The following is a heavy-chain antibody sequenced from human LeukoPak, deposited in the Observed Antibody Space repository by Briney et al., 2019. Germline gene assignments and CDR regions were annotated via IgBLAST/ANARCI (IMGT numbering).Heavy chain of an antibody. V-gene: IGHV3-7*01. CDR1: GFTFSNYW. Sequence: GGSLRLSCAPSGFTFSNYWMTWVRQPPGKGLEWVANIKQDGSAEYYVDSVKGRFTISKDNAKSSLYLQMNSLRAEDTAVYYCARHIDWKFDYWGQGTPVTVSS. CDR2: IKQDGSAE. CDR3: ARHIDWKFDY. D-gene: IGHD1-1*01. J-gene: IGHJ4*02.